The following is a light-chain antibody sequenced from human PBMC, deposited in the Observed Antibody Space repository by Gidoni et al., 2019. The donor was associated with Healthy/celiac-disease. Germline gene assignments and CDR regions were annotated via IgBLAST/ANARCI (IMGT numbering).Light chain of an antibody. J-gene: IGKJ3*01. CDR2: WAS. CDR1: QSVLYSSNNKNY. V-gene: IGKV4-1*01. CDR3: QQYYSTPFT. Sequence: DIVMTQSPDSLAVSLGERATINCKSSQSVLYSSNNKNYLAWYQQKPGQPPKLLIYWASTRESGVPDRFSGSESVTDFTLTISSLQAEDVAVYYCQQYYSTPFTFGPGTKVDIK.